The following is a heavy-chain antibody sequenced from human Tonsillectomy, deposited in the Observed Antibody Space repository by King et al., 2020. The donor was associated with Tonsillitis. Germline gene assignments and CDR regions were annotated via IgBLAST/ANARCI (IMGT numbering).Heavy chain of an antibody. CDR2: ISSSSSYI. V-gene: IGHV3-21*01. CDR1: GFTFSSYT. J-gene: IGHJ4*02. D-gene: IGHD3-22*01. CDR3: ARGYYYDSSGYGY. Sequence: QLVQSGGGLVKPGGSLRLSCAASGFTFSSYTMNWVRQAPGKGLEWVSSISSSSSYIYYADSVKGRFTISRDNAKNSLYLQMSSLRAEDTAVYYCARGYYYDSSGYGYWGQGTLVTVSS.